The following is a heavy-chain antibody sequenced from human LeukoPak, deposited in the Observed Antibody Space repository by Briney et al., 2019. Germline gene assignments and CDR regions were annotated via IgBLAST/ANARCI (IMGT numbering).Heavy chain of an antibody. V-gene: IGHV3-9*01. CDR2: ISWNSGSI. Sequence: GGSLRLSCATSGFTFDDYGMHWVRQAPGKGLEWVSGISWNSGSIGYADSVKGRFTISRDNAKNSLYLQMNSLRVEDTALYYCAKDATYSSGWTDCWGQGTLVTVAS. CDR3: AKDATYSSGWTDC. J-gene: IGHJ4*02. CDR1: GFTFDDYG. D-gene: IGHD6-19*01.